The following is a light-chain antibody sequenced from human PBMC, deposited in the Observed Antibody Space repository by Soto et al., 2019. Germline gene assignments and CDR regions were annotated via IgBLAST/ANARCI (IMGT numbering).Light chain of an antibody. CDR1: QTISRN. CDR3: QQSYSLPYT. Sequence: DIQLTQSPSSLSASVGDRVTITCRASQTISRNLNWYQQKPGEAPKLLMYVVSSLQGGVPSRFSGSESGTDYNLTISSLQPDDFATYYCQQSYSLPYTFGQGTKLEIK. J-gene: IGKJ2*01. CDR2: VVS. V-gene: IGKV1-39*01.